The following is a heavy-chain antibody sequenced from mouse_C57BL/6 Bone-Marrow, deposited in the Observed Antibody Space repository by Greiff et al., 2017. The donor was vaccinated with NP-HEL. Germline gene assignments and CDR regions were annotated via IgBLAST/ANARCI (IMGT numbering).Heavy chain of an antibody. V-gene: IGHV14-3*01. Sequence: VQLQQSVAELVRPGASVKLSCKASGYNFKNSYMHWVKQRPEQGLEWIGRIHPANGNTNYTPKFQGKATITADKSSNTAYLQLSSLTSEDTAVYYCARRDGNLKCAYGYWGQGTLVTVSA. CDR1: GYNFKNSY. CDR3: ARRDGNLKCAYGY. CDR2: IHPANGNT. J-gene: IGHJ3*01. D-gene: IGHD1-1*01.